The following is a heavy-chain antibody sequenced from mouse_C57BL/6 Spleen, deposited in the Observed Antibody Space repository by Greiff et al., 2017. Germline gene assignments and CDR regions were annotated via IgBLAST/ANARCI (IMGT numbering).Heavy chain of an antibody. CDR3: ARGLPLAMDY. D-gene: IGHD3-1*01. V-gene: IGHV1-42*01. CDR2: INPSTGGT. J-gene: IGHJ4*01. Sequence: EVKLMESGPELVKPGASVKISCKASGYSFTGYYMNWVKQSPEKSLEWIGEINPSTGGTTYNQKFKAKATLTVDKSSSTAYMQLKSLTSEDSAVYYCARGLPLAMDYWGQGTSVTVSS. CDR1: GYSFTGYY.